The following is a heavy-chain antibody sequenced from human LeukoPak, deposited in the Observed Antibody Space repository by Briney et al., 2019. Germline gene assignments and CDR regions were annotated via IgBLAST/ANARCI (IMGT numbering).Heavy chain of an antibody. D-gene: IGHD3-22*01. CDR2: IYPSGNT. CDR3: ARVTYYYDSSGYYPDAFEI. Sequence: PSETLSLTCSVSGGSFSSYFWSWVRQPAGKGLEWIGQIYPSGNTNYNPSLKSRVTLSVDTSKTQFSLRLSSVTAADTAVYYCARVTYYYDSSGYYPDAFEIWGQGTMVTVSS. CDR1: GGSFSSYF. V-gene: IGHV4-4*07. J-gene: IGHJ3*02.